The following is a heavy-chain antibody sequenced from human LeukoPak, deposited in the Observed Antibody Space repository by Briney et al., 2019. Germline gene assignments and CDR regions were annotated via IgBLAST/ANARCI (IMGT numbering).Heavy chain of an antibody. CDR3: ARNRGGGSGYSDY. V-gene: IGHV3-7*05. CDR1: GFTFSNYW. J-gene: IGHJ4*02. Sequence: PGGSLTLSCAASGFTFSNYWMDWVRQAPGKGLEWVAMIKQDGSDKYYVDSVKGRFTVSKDNAENSLYLQMNSLRAEDTAVYYCARNRGGGSGYSDYWGQGTLVTVSS. CDR2: IKQDGSDK. D-gene: IGHD3-22*01.